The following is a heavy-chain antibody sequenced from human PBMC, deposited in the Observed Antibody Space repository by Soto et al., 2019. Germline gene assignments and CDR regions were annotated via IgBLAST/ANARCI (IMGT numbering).Heavy chain of an antibody. CDR1: GFTFSSYA. D-gene: IGHD3-9*01. Sequence: GGSLRLSCAASGFTFSSYAMSWVRQAPGKGLEWVSAISGSGGSTYYADSVKGRFTISRDNSKNTLFLQMNSLRAEDTAVYYCAKAHSTYILTGYYQFDYWGQGTLVTVSS. CDR3: AKAHSTYILTGYYQFDY. CDR2: ISGSGGST. V-gene: IGHV3-23*01. J-gene: IGHJ4*02.